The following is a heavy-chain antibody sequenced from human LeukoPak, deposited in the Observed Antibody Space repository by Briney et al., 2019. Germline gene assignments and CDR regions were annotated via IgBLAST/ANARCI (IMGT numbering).Heavy chain of an antibody. D-gene: IGHD3-10*01. CDR3: ARGRGVRGGNFDY. CDR2: INHSGST. Sequence: SETLSLTCAVYGGSFSGYYWSWIRQPPGKGLEWIGEINHSGSTNYNPSLKSRVTISVDTSKNQFSLKLTSVTAADTAVYYCARGRGVRGGNFDYWGQGTLVIVSS. J-gene: IGHJ4*02. V-gene: IGHV4-34*01. CDR1: GGSFSGYY.